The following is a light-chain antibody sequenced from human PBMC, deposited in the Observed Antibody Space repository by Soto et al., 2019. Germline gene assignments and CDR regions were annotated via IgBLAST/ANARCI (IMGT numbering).Light chain of an antibody. V-gene: IGKV3-20*01. Sequence: ELVLTQSPGPLSLSPGERATLACRASQSVFNNNLAWYQQKPGQAPRLLMFGASSRATGLPDRFSGSVSGTDFTITISRLEPEDFAIYHCQQYGGSSRTFGQGTKLEIK. CDR1: QSVFNNN. CDR3: QQYGGSSRT. CDR2: GAS. J-gene: IGKJ2*01.